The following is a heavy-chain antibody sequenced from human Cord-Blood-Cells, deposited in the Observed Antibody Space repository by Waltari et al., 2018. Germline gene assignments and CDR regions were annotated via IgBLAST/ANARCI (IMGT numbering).Heavy chain of an antibody. J-gene: IGHJ5*02. V-gene: IGHV4-34*01. Sequence: QVQLQQWGAGLLKPSETLSLTCAVYGGSFRGYYWRWIRQPPGKGLEWIGEINHRGSTNYTPSRTRRVTISVDTSKNQFSRKLSSVTAADTAMYYCARGTAVRAKGVPEWFDPWGQGTLVTVSS. CDR3: ARGTAVRAKGVPEWFDP. D-gene: IGHD3-10*01. CDR2: INHRGST. CDR1: GGSFRGYY.